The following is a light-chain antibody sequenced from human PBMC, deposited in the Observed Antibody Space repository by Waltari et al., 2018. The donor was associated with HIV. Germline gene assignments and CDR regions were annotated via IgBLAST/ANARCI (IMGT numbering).Light chain of an antibody. V-gene: IGKV3-11*01. CDR3: QQRSNWPRGT. CDR2: DAS. CDR1: QSVSSY. J-gene: IGKJ3*01. Sequence: EIVLTQSPATLSLSPGERATLPCSASQSVSSYLAWYQQKHGQAPRLLIYDASNRATGIPARFSGSGSGTDFTLTISSLEPEDFAVYYCQQRSNWPRGTFGPGTKVDIK.